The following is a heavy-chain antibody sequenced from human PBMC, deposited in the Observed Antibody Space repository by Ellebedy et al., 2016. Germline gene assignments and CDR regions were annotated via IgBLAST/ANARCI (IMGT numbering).Heavy chain of an antibody. CDR1: GYTFTTYN. V-gene: IGHV1-46*01. Sequence: ASVKVSCKASGYTFTTYNMNWVRQAPGQGLEWMGIINPSAGSTTYAQKFQGRVTMTRDTSTSTVYMDLSSLRSDDTAVYYCARVGDAYKRFDYWGQGTLVTVSS. CDR2: INPSAGST. J-gene: IGHJ4*02. CDR3: ARVGDAYKRFDY. D-gene: IGHD5-24*01.